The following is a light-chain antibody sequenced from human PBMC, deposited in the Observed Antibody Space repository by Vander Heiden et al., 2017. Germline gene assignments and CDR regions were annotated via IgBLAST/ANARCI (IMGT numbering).Light chain of an antibody. CDR3: QHDHSHPIA. Sequence: DIQMTQSPSTLSASVGDRVTITCRASQSITNSLAWYQKKPGKAPKILIYGASILESGVPSRFSGSGSGTEFTLTITNLQPDDFATYYCQHDHSHPIAFGGGTKVEIK. V-gene: IGKV1-5*01. J-gene: IGKJ4*01. CDR2: GAS. CDR1: QSITNS.